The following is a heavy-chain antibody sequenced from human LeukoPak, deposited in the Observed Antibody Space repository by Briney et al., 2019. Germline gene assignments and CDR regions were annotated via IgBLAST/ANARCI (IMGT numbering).Heavy chain of an antibody. V-gene: IGHV2-5*02. CDR3: AHSNEYSSDY. J-gene: IGHJ4*02. D-gene: IGHD6-6*01. CDR1: GFSLRSTGVG. CDR2: IYWDDDK. Sequence: SGPTLVNPTQTLTLTCTFSGFSLRSTGVGVAWIRQPPGKALEWLAVIYWDDDKRYSPSLKSRLTITKDTSKNQVVLTMTNMDPVDTATYYCAHSNEYSSDYWGQGTLVTVSS.